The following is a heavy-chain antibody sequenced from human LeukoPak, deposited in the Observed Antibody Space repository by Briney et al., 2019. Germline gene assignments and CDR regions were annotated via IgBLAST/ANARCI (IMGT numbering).Heavy chain of an antibody. V-gene: IGHV5-51*01. CDR2: IYPGDSDT. Sequence: GKSLKISCKGSGYSFTSYWIGWVRQMPGKGLEWMGIIYPGDSDTRYSPSFQGQVTISADKSISTAYLQWSSLKASDTAMYYCARLQTMMAGSFDIWGQGTMVTVSS. CDR3: ARLQTMMAGSFDI. J-gene: IGHJ3*02. CDR1: GYSFTSYW. D-gene: IGHD3-22*01.